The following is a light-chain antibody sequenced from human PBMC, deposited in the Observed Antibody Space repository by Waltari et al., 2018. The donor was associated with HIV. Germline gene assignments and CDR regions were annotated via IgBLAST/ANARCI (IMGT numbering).Light chain of an antibody. CDR2: NSD. CDR1: SSNIESNF. CDR3: AAWDDSLGDGF. J-gene: IGLJ2*01. Sequence: QSVLTQPPSASGTPGQSVTISCSGNSSNIESNFVSWYQQVPGAAPKLLISNSDQRPAGVPDRFSGSKSGSSASLAISGLRSEDEADYYCAAWDDSLGDGFFGGGTKLTVL. V-gene: IGLV1-47*02.